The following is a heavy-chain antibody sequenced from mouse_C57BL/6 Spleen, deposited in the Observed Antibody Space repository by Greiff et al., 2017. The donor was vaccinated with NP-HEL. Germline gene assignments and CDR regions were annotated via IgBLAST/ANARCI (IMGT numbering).Heavy chain of an antibody. CDR1: GFTFSDYY. D-gene: IGHD2-2*01. V-gene: IGHV5-12*01. Sequence: DVMLVESGGGLVQPGGSLKLSCAASGFTFSDYYMYWVRQTPEKRLEWVAYISDGGGSTYYPDTVKGRFTISRDNAKSTLYLQMSRLKSEDTAMYYCLRGGYDDGAWFAYWGQGTLVTVSA. J-gene: IGHJ3*01. CDR2: ISDGGGST. CDR3: LRGGYDDGAWFAY.